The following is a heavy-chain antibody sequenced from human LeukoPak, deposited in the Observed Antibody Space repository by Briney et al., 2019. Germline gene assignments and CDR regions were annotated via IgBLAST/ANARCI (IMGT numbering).Heavy chain of an antibody. J-gene: IGHJ4*02. Sequence: GGSLRLSCAASGFTFSSYGMHWVRQAPGKGLEWVAVIWYDGSNKYYADSMKGRFTISRDNSKNTLYLQMNSLRAEDTAVYYCAKERDYDSSGYSGRGYYFDYWGQGTLVTVSS. CDR3: AKERDYDSSGYSGRGYYFDY. CDR1: GFTFSSYG. D-gene: IGHD3-22*01. CDR2: IWYDGSNK. V-gene: IGHV3-33*06.